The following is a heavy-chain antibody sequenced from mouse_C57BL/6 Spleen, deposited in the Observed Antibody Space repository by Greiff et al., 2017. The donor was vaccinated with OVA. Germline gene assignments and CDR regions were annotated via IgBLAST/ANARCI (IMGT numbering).Heavy chain of an antibody. Sequence: QVQLQQSGAELVKPGASVKISCKASGYAFSSYWMNWVKQRPGKGLEWIGQIYPGDGDTNYNGKFKGKATLTADKSSSTAYMQLSSLTSEDSAVYFCARRITTVVEGFDYWGQGTTLTVSS. CDR1: GYAFSSYW. D-gene: IGHD1-1*01. J-gene: IGHJ2*01. CDR3: ARRITTVVEGFDY. V-gene: IGHV1-80*01. CDR2: IYPGDGDT.